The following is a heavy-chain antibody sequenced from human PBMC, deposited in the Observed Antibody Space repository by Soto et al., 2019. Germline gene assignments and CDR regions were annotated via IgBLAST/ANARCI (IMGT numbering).Heavy chain of an antibody. J-gene: IGHJ6*02. D-gene: IGHD2-15*01. CDR1: GGSISSGDYY. Sequence: LSLTCTVSGGSISSGDYYWSWIRQPPGKGLEWIGYIYYSGSTYYNPSLKSRVTISVDTSKNQFSLKLSSVTAADTAVYYCARADSVVNYYYYGMDVWGQGTTVTVSS. V-gene: IGHV4-30-4*01. CDR3: ARADSVVNYYYYGMDV. CDR2: IYYSGST.